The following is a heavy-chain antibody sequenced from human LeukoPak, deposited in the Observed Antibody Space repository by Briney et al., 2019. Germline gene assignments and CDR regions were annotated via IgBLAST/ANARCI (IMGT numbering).Heavy chain of an antibody. D-gene: IGHD6-6*01. CDR1: GFTFSSYA. V-gene: IGHV3-48*04. Sequence: QAGGSLRLSCAASGFTFSSYAMSWVRQAPGKGLEWVSYISSSGSTIYYADSVKGRFTISRDNAKNSLYLQMNSLRAEDTAVYYCAALPARRWFDPWGQGTLVTVSS. J-gene: IGHJ5*02. CDR2: ISSSGSTI. CDR3: AALPARRWFDP.